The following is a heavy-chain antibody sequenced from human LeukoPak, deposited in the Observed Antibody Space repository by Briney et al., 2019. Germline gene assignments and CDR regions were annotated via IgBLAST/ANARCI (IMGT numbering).Heavy chain of an antibody. CDR2: ISGNNGNT. CDR3: ARVRVNYVWGNYPVDY. Sequence: ASVKVSCKASGYTFTSYGISWVRQAPEQGLEWMGWISGNNGNTNYAQKLQGRVTMTTDTSTSTAYVGLRSLRSDDTALYYCARVRVNYVWGNYPVDYWGQGTLVTVSS. D-gene: IGHD3-16*02. J-gene: IGHJ4*02. CDR1: GYTFTSYG. V-gene: IGHV1-18*01.